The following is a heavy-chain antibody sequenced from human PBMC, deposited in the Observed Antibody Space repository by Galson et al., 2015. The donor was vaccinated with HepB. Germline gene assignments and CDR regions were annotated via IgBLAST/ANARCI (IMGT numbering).Heavy chain of an antibody. Sequence: SLRLSCAASAFIFSTYAMHWVRQAPGKGLEWVAVISYDGSNDAHADSVKGRFTISRDNSKNTLYLQMNSLRAEDTAMYYCVYAPGSHSFAIDTWGRGTMVTVSS. CDR3: VYAPGSHSFAIDT. D-gene: IGHD3-16*01. CDR1: AFIFSTYA. CDR2: ISYDGSND. J-gene: IGHJ3*02. V-gene: IGHV3-30*04.